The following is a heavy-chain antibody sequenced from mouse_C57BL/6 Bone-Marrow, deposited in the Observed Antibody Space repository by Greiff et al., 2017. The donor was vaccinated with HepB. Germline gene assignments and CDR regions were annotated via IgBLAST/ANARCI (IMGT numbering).Heavy chain of an antibody. Sequence: EVQVVESGEGLVKPGGSLKLSCAASGFTFSSYAMSWVRQTPEKRLEWVAYISSGGDYIYYADTVKGRFTISRDNARNTLYLQMSSLKSEDTAMYYCTRDLTIVTTYYYAMDYWGQGTSVTVSS. J-gene: IGHJ4*01. V-gene: IGHV5-9-1*02. CDR2: ISSGGDYI. D-gene: IGHD2-5*01. CDR3: TRDLTIVTTYYYAMDY. CDR1: GFTFSSYA.